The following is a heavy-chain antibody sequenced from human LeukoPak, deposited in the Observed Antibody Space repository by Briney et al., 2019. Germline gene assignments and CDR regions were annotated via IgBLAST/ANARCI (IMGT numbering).Heavy chain of an antibody. J-gene: IGHJ5*02. CDR2: INPSGGST. V-gene: IGHV1-46*01. CDR3: ARPSSGYYDFWSGYYWSGWFDP. CDR1: GYTFTSYY. Sequence: GASVKVSCKASGYTFTSYYMHWVRQAPGQGLEWMGIINPSGGSTSYAQKFQGGVTMTRDTSTSTVYMELSSLRSEDTAVYYCARPSSGYYDFWSGYYWSGWFDPWGQGTLVTVSS. D-gene: IGHD3-3*01.